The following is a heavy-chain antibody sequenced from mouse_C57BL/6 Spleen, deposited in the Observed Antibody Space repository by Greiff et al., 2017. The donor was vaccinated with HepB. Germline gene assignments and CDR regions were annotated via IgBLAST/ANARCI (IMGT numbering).Heavy chain of an antibody. CDR2: IDPETGGT. Sequence: VKLQESGAELVRPGASVTLSCKASGYTFTDYEMHWVKQTPVHGLEWIGAIDPETGGTAYNQKFKGKAILTADKSSSTAYMELRSLTSEDSAVYYCTRLYDYDVLYYFDYWGQGTTLTVSS. V-gene: IGHV1-15*01. D-gene: IGHD2-4*01. J-gene: IGHJ2*01. CDR3: TRLYDYDVLYYFDY. CDR1: GYTFTDYE.